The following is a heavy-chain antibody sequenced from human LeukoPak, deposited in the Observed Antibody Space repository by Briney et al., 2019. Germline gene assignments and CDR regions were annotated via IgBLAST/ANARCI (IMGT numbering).Heavy chain of an antibody. D-gene: IGHD3-22*01. CDR3: ARGGDYYDSHHFDY. CDR2: IRQDGNNK. J-gene: IGHJ4*02. V-gene: IGHV3-30*02. CDR1: GFVFENYY. Sequence: GGSLRLSCEASGFVFENYYMHWVRQAPGKGLEWVAHIRQDGNNKIYADSLKGRFTISRDNSEKTVFLQMNSLRPEDTAVDYCARGGDYYDSHHFDYWGQGALVTVSS.